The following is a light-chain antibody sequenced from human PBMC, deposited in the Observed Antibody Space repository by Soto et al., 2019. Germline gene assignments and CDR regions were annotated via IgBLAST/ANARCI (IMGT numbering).Light chain of an antibody. J-gene: IGLJ2*01. V-gene: IGLV2-14*03. CDR2: DVS. CDR3: NSYTSSSTLV. Sequence: QSVLTQPASVSGSPGQSITISCTGTSSDVGGYDYVSWYQQHPGRAPKLMIYDVSNRPSGVSNRSSGSKSGNTASLTISGLQAEDEADYYCNSYTSSSTLVFGGGTKVTVL. CDR1: SSDVGGYDY.